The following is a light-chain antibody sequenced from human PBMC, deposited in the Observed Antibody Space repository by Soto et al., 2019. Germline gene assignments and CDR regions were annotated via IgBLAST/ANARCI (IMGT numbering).Light chain of an antibody. V-gene: IGLV2-14*01. J-gene: IGLJ2*01. CDR3: SSYTSSSTHAV. CDR2: EVS. Sequence: QSVLTQPASVSGSPGQSITISCPGTSSDVGGYNYVSWYQQHPGKAPKLMIYEVSNRPSGVSNRFSGSKSGNTASLTISGLQAEDEDDYYCSSYTSSSTHAVFGGGTQLTVL. CDR1: SSDVGGYNY.